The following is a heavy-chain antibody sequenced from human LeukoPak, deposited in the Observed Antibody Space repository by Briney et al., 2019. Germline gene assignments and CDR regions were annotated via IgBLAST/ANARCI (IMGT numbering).Heavy chain of an antibody. Sequence: SETLSLTCTVYAFSITTYYWSWNRQPPGKGLEWIGYIYHSGSTNYNPSLKSRVPISVDTSKNEFSLKLTSVTAADTAVYYCARDPGYCSSTSCYFDYWGQGTLVTVSS. CDR1: AFSITTYY. J-gene: IGHJ4*02. CDR2: IYHSGST. V-gene: IGHV4-59*13. CDR3: ARDPGYCSSTSCYFDY. D-gene: IGHD2-2*01.